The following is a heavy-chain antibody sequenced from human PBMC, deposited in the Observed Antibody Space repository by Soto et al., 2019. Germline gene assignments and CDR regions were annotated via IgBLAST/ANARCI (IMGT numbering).Heavy chain of an antibody. CDR2: IYYSGST. CDR3: ERVVSGWLQLSYYGMDV. CDR1: GGSISSYY. V-gene: IGHV4-59*01. J-gene: IGHJ6*02. D-gene: IGHD5-12*01. Sequence: PSATRSLTCTVSGGSISSYYWSWILQPPGKGLEWIGYIYYSGSTDYNPYLKSRVTISVDTAKNQFSLKLSSVTAADTAVYYCERVVSGWLQLSYYGMDVWGQGTTVTVS.